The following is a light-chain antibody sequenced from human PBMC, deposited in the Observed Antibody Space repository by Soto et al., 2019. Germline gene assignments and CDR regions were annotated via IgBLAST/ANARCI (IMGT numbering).Light chain of an antibody. V-gene: IGKV1-39*01. Sequence: DIQMTQSPSSLSASVGDRVTITCRASQSISSYLNWYQQKPGKAPKLLIYAASSLQSGVPSRFSGSGSGTDFTLTISSLQPEDFATYYRQQRHTTLSPLAPGPKVDIK. CDR1: QSISSY. CDR2: AAS. J-gene: IGKJ3*01. CDR3: QQRHTTLSP.